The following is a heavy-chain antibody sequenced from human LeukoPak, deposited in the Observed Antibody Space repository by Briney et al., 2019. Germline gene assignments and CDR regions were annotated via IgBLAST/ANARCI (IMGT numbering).Heavy chain of an antibody. CDR2: IYYSGST. CDR3: ARIVPRDYYGMDV. CDR1: GGSISSGGYS. D-gene: IGHD2-8*01. Sequence: SQTLSLTCTVSGGSISSGGYSWSWIRQHPGKGLEWIGYIYYSGSTYYNPSLKSRVTISVDTSKNQFSLKLSSVAAADTAVYYCARIVPRDYYGMDVCGQGTTVTVSS. J-gene: IGHJ6*02. V-gene: IGHV4-31*03.